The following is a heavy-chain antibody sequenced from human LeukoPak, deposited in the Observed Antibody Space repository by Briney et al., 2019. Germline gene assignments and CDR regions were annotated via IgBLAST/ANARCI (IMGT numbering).Heavy chain of an antibody. J-gene: IGHJ4*02. CDR2: ISWNSGSI. CDR1: GFTFDDYA. CDR3: TRMVWRSRPFGY. V-gene: IGHV3-9*01. Sequence: GRSLRLSCAASGFTFDDYAMHWVRQAPGKGLEWVSGISWNSGSIGYADSVKGRFTISRDNAKNSVYLQMNSLRAEDAAVYYCTRMVWRSRPFGYWGQGTLVTVSS. D-gene: IGHD2-2*01.